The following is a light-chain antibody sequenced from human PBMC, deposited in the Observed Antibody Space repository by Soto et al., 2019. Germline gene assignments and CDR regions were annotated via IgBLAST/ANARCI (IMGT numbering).Light chain of an antibody. CDR3: QQYYRTPPST. V-gene: IGKV4-1*01. Sequence: DIVMTQSPDSLAVSLGERATINCKSSQSVLYSSNNMNYLAWYQQKPGQPPKLLIYWASTRESGVPDRFSGSGSWTNFTLTISSLQAEDVAVYYCQQYYRTPPSTFGQGTKLEIK. J-gene: IGKJ2*01. CDR1: QSVLYSSNNMNY. CDR2: WAS.